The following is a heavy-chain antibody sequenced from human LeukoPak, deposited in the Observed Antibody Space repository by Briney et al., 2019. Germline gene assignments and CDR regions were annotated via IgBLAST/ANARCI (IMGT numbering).Heavy chain of an antibody. V-gene: IGHV4-39*01. CDR1: GGSISSTRYY. CDR3: ARHGIYYGLGSSYGLPDWFDP. D-gene: IGHD3-10*01. CDR2: IYYSGNT. Sequence: SETLSLTCTVSGGSISSTRYYWGWIRQPPGKGLEWIGSIYYSGNTYYNPSLKSRVTMSVDRSKNQFSLKLSSVTAADTAVYYCARHGIYYGLGSSYGLPDWFDPWGRETQVTVSS. J-gene: IGHJ5*02.